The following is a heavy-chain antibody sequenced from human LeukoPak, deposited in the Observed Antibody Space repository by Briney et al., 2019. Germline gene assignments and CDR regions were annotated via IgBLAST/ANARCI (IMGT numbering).Heavy chain of an antibody. D-gene: IGHD2-15*01. V-gene: IGHV3-23*01. Sequence: GGSLRLSCEASGFTFGSYAMSWVRQAPGKGLGWVSGVSGSGGGTYYTDSVKGRFTISRDNSKNTLFLQMNSLRVEDTAVYYCANLRGRGAYACSGASCYSYWGQGTLVTVSP. CDR1: GFTFGSYA. J-gene: IGHJ4*02. CDR2: VSGSGGGT. CDR3: ANLRGRGAYACSGASCYSY.